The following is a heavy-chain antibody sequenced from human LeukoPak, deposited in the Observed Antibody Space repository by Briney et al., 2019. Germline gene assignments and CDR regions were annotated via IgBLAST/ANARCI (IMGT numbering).Heavy chain of an antibody. Sequence: SVKVSCKASGGTFSSSAISWVRQPPGQGLEWMGGIIPMFGTANYAQKFQDRVTITADESTSTAYMELRSLRAEDTAAYYCATDQPPLISAAGVYWGQGTLVTVSS. D-gene: IGHD6-25*01. V-gene: IGHV1-69*01. CDR1: GGTFSSSA. CDR2: IIPMFGTA. J-gene: IGHJ4*02. CDR3: ATDQPPLISAAGVY.